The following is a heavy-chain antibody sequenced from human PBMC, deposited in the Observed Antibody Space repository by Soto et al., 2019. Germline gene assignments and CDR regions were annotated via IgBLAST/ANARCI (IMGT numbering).Heavy chain of an antibody. Sequence: VGSLRLSCAASGFTLNNYAMTWVRQAPGKGLEWVSAISGGGDTTSYADSVKGRFTVSRDGSKNTLYLQMSSLRAEDTALYYCAKGRGGSGSLTPRVDFWGQGTLVTVSS. J-gene: IGHJ4*02. CDR1: GFTLNNYA. CDR2: ISGGGDTT. D-gene: IGHD3-10*01. V-gene: IGHV3-23*01. CDR3: AKGRGGSGSLTPRVDF.